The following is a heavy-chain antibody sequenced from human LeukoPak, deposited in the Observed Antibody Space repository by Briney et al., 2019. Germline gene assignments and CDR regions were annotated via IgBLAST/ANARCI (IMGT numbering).Heavy chain of an antibody. Sequence: GGSLRLSCAASGFTFNDHAMYWVRQAPGKGLEWVSGINWNSDNIGYADSVKGRFTISRDDAKNSLFLQMNSLRTEDTALYYCARASYYYNTTGLGAVDIWGQGTMVTVSS. CDR1: GFTFNDHA. D-gene: IGHD3-22*01. J-gene: IGHJ3*02. CDR2: INWNSDNI. V-gene: IGHV3-9*01. CDR3: ARASYYYNTTGLGAVDI.